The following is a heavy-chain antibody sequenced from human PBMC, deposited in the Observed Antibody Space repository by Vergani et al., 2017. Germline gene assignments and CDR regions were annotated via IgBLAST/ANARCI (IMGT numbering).Heavy chain of an antibody. D-gene: IGHD3-10*01. V-gene: IGHV1-3*01. CDR1: GYTFTSYA. CDR3: AREKWILRFGESTSFDYYYCMDV. CDR2: INAGNGNT. Sequence: QVQLVQSGAEVKKPGASVTVSCKASGYTFTSYAMHWVRQAPGQRLEWMGWINAGNGNTKYSQKSQGRVTITRDTYASTAYMELSSLRTEDTALYYCAREKWILRFGESTSFDYYYCMDVWGQGTTVTVSS. J-gene: IGHJ6*02.